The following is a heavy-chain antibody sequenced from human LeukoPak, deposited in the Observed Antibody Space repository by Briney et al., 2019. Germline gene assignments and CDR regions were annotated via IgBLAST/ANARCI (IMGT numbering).Heavy chain of an antibody. D-gene: IGHD2-21*01. J-gene: IGHJ4*02. V-gene: IGHV3-23*01. Sequence: PGGSLRLSCAASGFTFSSYAMSWVRQAPGPGLEWVSAISGSGGSTYYADPVKGRFTISRDNSKKTPYLQMNSLRAEDTAVYYCAKFLPTHIVVANYYFDYWGQGTLVTVSS. CDR2: ISGSGGST. CDR3: AKFLPTHIVVANYYFDY. CDR1: GFTFSSYA.